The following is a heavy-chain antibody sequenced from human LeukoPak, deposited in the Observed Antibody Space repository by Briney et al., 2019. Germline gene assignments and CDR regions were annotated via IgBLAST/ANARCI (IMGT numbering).Heavy chain of an antibody. J-gene: IGHJ3*02. CDR1: GYSISSGYY. CDR3: AREAGGDDAFDI. Sequence: SETLSLTCAVSGYSISSGYYWGWIRQPPGKGLEWIGSIYHSGSTYYNPSLKSRVTISVDTSKNQFSLKLSSVTAADTAVYYCAREAGGDDAFDIWGQGTMVTVSS. CDR2: IYHSGST. V-gene: IGHV4-38-2*02. D-gene: IGHD2-21*02.